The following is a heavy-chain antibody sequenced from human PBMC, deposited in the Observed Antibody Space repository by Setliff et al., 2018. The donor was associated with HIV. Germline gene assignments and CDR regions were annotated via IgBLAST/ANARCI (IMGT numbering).Heavy chain of an antibody. CDR3: AKDWDITIFAVVIGGGFDF. D-gene: IGHD3-3*01. CDR2: ISGSGGST. CDR1: GFTFSSYA. Sequence: GGSLRLSCAASGFTFSSYAMSWVRQAPGKGLEWVSAISGSGGSTYYADSVKGRFTISRDDSKNTLYLQMNGLRAEDTAVYYCAKDWDITIFAVVIGGGFDFWGQGALVTVSS. V-gene: IGHV3-23*01. J-gene: IGHJ3*01.